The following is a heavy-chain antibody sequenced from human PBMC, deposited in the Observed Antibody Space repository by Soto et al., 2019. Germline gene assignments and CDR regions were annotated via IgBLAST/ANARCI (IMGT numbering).Heavy chain of an antibody. D-gene: IGHD1-1*01. J-gene: IGHJ4*02. CDR1: GYTFSSYA. Sequence: QVQLVQSGAEVKKPGSSVKVSCKASGYTFSSYAISWVRQAPGQGLEWVGGIFPIFGRANYAQKFQGRVTITADESTSTAYMELSSLRSEDTAVFFCARQLERGLYYFDSWGQGTLITVSS. CDR2: IFPIFGRA. CDR3: ARQLERGLYYFDS. V-gene: IGHV1-69*01.